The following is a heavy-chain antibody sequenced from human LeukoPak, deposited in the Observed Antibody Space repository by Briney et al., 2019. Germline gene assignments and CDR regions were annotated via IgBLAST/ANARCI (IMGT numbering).Heavy chain of an antibody. V-gene: IGHV3-48*03. CDR3: ASAGNYYGDYPLFGY. Sequence: PGRSLRLSCAASGLIFSSYEMNWVRQAPGKGLEWVSYISNSGINIYYADSVKGRFTISRDNAKNSLFLQMNSLRAEDTAVYYCASAGNYYGDYPLFGYWGQGTLVTVSS. CDR1: GLIFSSYE. CDR2: ISNSGINI. D-gene: IGHD4-17*01. J-gene: IGHJ4*02.